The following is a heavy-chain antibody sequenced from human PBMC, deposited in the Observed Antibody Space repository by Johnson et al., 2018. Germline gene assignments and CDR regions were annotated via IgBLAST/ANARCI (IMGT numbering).Heavy chain of an antibody. V-gene: IGHV4-4*02. CDR1: GGSISSRNW. Sequence: QVQLQESGPGLVKSSGTLSLTCGVSGGSISSRNWWSWVRQPPGKGLEWIGEIYHSGSTIYKSSLKSRVSISVEKSKKQFSLKLSAVTAADTAVYYWARDLSYDSSGYYYGAFDIWGQGTMVTVSS. CDR2: IYHSGST. CDR3: ARDLSYDSSGYYYGAFDI. J-gene: IGHJ3*02. D-gene: IGHD3-22*01.